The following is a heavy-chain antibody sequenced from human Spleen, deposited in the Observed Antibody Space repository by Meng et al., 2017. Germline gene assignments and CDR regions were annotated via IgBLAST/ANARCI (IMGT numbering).Heavy chain of an antibody. V-gene: IGHV1-46*01. D-gene: IGHD6-13*01. Sequence: ASVKVSCKASGYTFSSYYMHWVRQAPGQGLEWMGIINPSGGSTSSAPTFQGRVTLTRDTSTSTVYMEVSSLRSDDTAVYFCARASSSSAFDYWGQGTLVTVSS. CDR2: INPSGGST. J-gene: IGHJ4*02. CDR1: GYTFSSYY. CDR3: ARASSSSAFDY.